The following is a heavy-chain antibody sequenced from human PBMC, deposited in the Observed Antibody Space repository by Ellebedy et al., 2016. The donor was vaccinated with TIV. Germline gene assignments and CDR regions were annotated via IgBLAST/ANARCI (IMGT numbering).Heavy chain of an antibody. D-gene: IGHD3-3*01. J-gene: IGHJ4*02. CDR1: GFTFSSYW. CDR3: STVEWYRSDY. CDR2: MSPDGSEK. V-gene: IGHV3-7*01. Sequence: GESLKISCAASGFTFSSYWMHWVRQAPGKGLEWVAFMSPDGSEKYYVDSVKGRFTISRDNAENSLYLQMNSLRAEDTAIYYCSTVEWYRSDYWGQGTLVTVSS.